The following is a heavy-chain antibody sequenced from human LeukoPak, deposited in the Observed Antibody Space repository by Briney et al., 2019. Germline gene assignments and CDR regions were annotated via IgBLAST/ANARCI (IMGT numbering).Heavy chain of an antibody. D-gene: IGHD1-26*01. Sequence: GGSLRLSCAASGFTFSSYSMNWVRQAPGKGLEWVSSISSSSSYIYYADSVKGRFTISGDNAKNSLYLQMNSLRAEDTAVYYCASKYWELDSYYYYYGMDVWGQGTTVTVSS. CDR1: GFTFSSYS. J-gene: IGHJ6*02. CDR2: ISSSSSYI. CDR3: ASKYWELDSYYYYYGMDV. V-gene: IGHV3-21*01.